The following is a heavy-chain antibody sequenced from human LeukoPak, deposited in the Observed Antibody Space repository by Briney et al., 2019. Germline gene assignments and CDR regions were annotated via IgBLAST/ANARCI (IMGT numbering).Heavy chain of an antibody. J-gene: IGHJ4*02. D-gene: IGHD5-12*01. CDR3: ARTNSAYGFDY. Sequence: SQTLSLTCAVSGGSISSGGYSWSWIRQPPGKGLEWIGYIYHSGSTYYNPSLKSRVTISVDTSKNQFSLKLSSVTAADTAVYYCARTNSAYGFDYWGQGTLVTVSS. CDR1: GGSISSGGYS. V-gene: IGHV4-30-2*05. CDR2: IYHSGST.